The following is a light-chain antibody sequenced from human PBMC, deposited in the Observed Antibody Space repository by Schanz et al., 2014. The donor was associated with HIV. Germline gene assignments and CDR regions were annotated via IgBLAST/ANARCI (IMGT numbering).Light chain of an antibody. Sequence: QSALTQPASVSGSPGQSITISCTGTSNDIGRFNYLPWYQQHPGKAPKLMIYDGNNRPSGVSNRFSGSKSGSTASLTIFGLQAEDEADYYCSSYASSTTYVFGTGTKLTVL. CDR1: SNDIGRFNY. CDR2: DGN. J-gene: IGLJ1*01. V-gene: IGLV2-14*03. CDR3: SSYASSTTYV.